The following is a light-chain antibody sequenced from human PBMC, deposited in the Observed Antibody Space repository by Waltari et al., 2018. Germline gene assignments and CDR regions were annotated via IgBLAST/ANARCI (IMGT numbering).Light chain of an antibody. J-gene: IGLJ3*02. V-gene: IGLV3-10*01. CDR2: EDR. Sequence: SYELTQPPSVSVSPGQTARITRFGDALPKKYAYWYQQKSGQAPVLVIYEDRKRPSGIPETFSGSSSGTMATLTISGAQVEDEADYYCCSTDSSGNHGVFGGGTKLTVL. CDR1: ALPKKY. CDR3: CSTDSSGNHGV.